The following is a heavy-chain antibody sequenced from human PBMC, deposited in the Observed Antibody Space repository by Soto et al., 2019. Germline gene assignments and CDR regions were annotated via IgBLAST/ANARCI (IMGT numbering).Heavy chain of an antibody. J-gene: IGHJ4*02. V-gene: IGHV4-38-2*01. D-gene: IGHD1-26*01. Sequence: SETLSLTCVVSNFSISSGYYWGWIRQSPGKGLEWIASIYRSGTTSYNPSLKSRVTISVDPSKNQFSLMLTAVTAADTAVYYCARTHSGSYYSVFNYWGRGSRVTVSS. CDR3: ARTHSGSYYSVFNY. CDR1: NFSISSGYY. CDR2: IYRSGTT.